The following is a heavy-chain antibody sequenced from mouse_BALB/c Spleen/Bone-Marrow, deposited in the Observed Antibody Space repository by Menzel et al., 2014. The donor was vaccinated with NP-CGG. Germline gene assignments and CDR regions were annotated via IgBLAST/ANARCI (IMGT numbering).Heavy chain of an antibody. Sequence: EVQLQQSGAELVKPGASVKLSCTASGFNIKDTYIHWVKRRPEQGLEWIGRIDPENGNIKYDLKFQVKATMTADTSSNTAYLQLSSLTSEGTAVYYCTRRGFDFWGQGTTLTVSS. CDR1: GFNIKDTY. J-gene: IGHJ2*01. V-gene: IGHV14-3*02. CDR3: TRRGFDF. CDR2: IDPENGNI.